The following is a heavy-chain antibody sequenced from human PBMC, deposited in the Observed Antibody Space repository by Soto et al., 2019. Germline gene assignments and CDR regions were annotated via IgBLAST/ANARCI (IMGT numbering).Heavy chain of an antibody. CDR1: GFTFSSYS. V-gene: IGHV3-21*01. D-gene: IGHD5-18*01. Sequence: GGSLRLSCAASGFTFSSYSMNWVRQAPGKGLEWVSSISSSSSYIYYAESVKGRFTISRDNAKNSLYLQMKSLRAEDKAVYYCAREGRGYSYDIDYWGQGTMVTVSS. CDR2: ISSSSSYI. J-gene: IGHJ4*02. CDR3: AREGRGYSYDIDY.